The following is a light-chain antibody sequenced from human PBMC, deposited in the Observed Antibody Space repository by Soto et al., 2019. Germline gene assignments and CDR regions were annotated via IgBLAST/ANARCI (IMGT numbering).Light chain of an antibody. CDR1: QSVSSSY. CDR2: GAS. V-gene: IGKV3-20*01. J-gene: IGKJ5*01. CDR3: QQYGSSFIT. Sequence: DIVMTQSPATLSVSPGERATLSCRASQSVSSSYLAWYQQKPGQAPRLLIYGASSRATGIPDRFSGSGSGTDFTLTISRLEPEDFAVYYCQQYGSSFITFGQGTRLEIK.